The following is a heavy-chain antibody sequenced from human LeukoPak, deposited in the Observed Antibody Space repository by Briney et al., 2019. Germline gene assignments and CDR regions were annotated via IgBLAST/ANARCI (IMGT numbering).Heavy chain of an antibody. CDR1: GYTFTGYY. J-gene: IGHJ4*02. Sequence: GASVKVSCKASGYTFTGYYMHWVRQAPGQGLEWMGWINPISGGTKYALKFQGRVTMTRDTSITTAYMEMRRLTSDDTAVYYCAGRGYSHGPDFDSWGQGTLVTVSS. D-gene: IGHD5-18*01. CDR2: INPISGGT. CDR3: AGRGYSHGPDFDS. V-gene: IGHV1-2*02.